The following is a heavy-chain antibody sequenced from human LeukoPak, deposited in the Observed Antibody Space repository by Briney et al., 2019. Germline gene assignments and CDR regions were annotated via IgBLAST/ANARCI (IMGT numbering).Heavy chain of an antibody. CDR2: IKPDGSDT. D-gene: IGHD2-2*02. CDR3: ARDRHCSSTSCYREGYYMDV. J-gene: IGHJ6*03. V-gene: IGHV3-74*01. Sequence: GSLRLSCGASGFTFTTHWIHWVRQAPGKGLVWVSRIKPDGSDTNYADSVKGRFTISRDNAKNTVYLQMNSLRAEDTAVYYCARDRHCSSTSCYREGYYMDVWGKGTTVTVSS. CDR1: GFTFTTHW.